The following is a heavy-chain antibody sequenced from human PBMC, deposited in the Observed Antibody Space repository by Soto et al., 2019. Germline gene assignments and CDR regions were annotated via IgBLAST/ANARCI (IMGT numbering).Heavy chain of an antibody. CDR3: ARDQEVVAGAPHLDY. J-gene: IGHJ4*02. CDR2: IWYDGSNK. CDR1: GFTFSSYG. D-gene: IGHD6-19*01. V-gene: IGHV3-33*01. Sequence: QVQLVKSGGGVVQPGRSLRLSCAASGFTFSSYGMHWVRQAPGKGLEWVAVIWYDGSNKYYADSVKGRFTISRDNSKNTLYLQMNSLRAEDTAVYYCARDQEVVAGAPHLDYWGQGTLVTVSS.